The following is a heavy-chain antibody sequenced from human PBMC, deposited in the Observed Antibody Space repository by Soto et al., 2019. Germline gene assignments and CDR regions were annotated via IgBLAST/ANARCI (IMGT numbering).Heavy chain of an antibody. V-gene: IGHV3-23*01. Sequence: GGSLRLSCAAFGFSFTSCAMSWVRQAPGKGLEWVSVISASGLSTYYADSVKGRLTISRDNSKNTLYLQLSSLRAEDTAVYYCAKASTIFGVVTAFDYWGQGTLVTAPQ. CDR1: GFSFTSCA. J-gene: IGHJ4*02. CDR3: AKASTIFGVVTAFDY. D-gene: IGHD3-3*01. CDR2: ISASGLST.